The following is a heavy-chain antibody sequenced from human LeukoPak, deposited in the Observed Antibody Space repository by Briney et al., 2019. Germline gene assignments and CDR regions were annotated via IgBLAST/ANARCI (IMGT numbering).Heavy chain of an antibody. CDR2: ISSSGFST. CDR1: GFTSSSYW. V-gene: IGHV3-11*01. Sequence: GGSLRLSCAASGFTSSSYWMSWIRQAPGKGLEWVSYISSSGFSTYYAGSVKGRFTISRDNARNSLYLQMNSLAPEDTALYYCARGKRRFDYWGQGTLVSVSS. J-gene: IGHJ4*02. CDR3: ARGKRRFDY.